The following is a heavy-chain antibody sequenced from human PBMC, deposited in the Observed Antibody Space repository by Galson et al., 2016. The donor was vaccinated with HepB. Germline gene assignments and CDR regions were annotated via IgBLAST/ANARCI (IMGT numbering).Heavy chain of an antibody. CDR2: DSMDGRRK. D-gene: IGHD2/OR15-2a*01. V-gene: IGHV3-30*03. CDR1: GFTFSNYG. CDR3: ARRHEYCPPVGCSVDY. J-gene: IGHJ4*02. Sequence: SLRLSCAASGFTFSNYGMHWVRQAPGEGLEWVAADSMDGRRKFYADSVKGRFTISRDNSSSTLFLQMSSLRADDTAVYYCARRHEYCPPVGCSVDYWGQGTLVSVSS.